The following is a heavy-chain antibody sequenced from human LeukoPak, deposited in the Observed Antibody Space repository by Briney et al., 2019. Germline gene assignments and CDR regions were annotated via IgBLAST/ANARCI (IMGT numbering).Heavy chain of an antibody. CDR2: ISAYNGNT. CDR1: GYTLNSYG. V-gene: IGHV1-18*01. D-gene: IGHD6-13*01. CDR3: ARVPRAYSSSWYGMDV. Sequence: ASVKVSCKASGYTLNSYGISWVRQAPGQGLEWMGWISAYNGNTNYAQKLQGRVTMTTDTSTSTAYMELRSLRSDDTAVYYCARVPRAYSSSWYGMDVWGQGTTVTVSS. J-gene: IGHJ6*02.